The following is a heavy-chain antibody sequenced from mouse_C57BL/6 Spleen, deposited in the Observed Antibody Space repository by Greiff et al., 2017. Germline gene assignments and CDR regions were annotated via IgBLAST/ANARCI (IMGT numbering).Heavy chain of an antibody. Sequence: QVQLQQPGAELVKPGASVKLSCKASGYTFTSYWMHWVKQRPGQGLEWIGMIHPNSGSTNYNEKFKSKATLTVDKSSRTAYMQLSSLTSEDSAVYYCAGITTVVATYYAMDYWGQGTSVTVSS. CDR1: GYTFTSYW. CDR3: AGITTVVATYYAMDY. D-gene: IGHD1-1*01. J-gene: IGHJ4*01. V-gene: IGHV1-64*01. CDR2: IHPNSGST.